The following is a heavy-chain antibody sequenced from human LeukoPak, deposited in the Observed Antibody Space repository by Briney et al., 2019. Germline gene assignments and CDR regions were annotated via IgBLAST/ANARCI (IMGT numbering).Heavy chain of an antibody. V-gene: IGHV4-34*01. D-gene: IGHD2-15*01. Sequence: SETLSLTCAVYGGSFSGYYWSWIRQPPGKGLEWIGEINHSGSTNYNPSLKSRVTISVDRSKNQFSLKLSSVTAADTAVYYCASFPLKGYCSGGSCYSGWFDPWGQGTLVTVSS. CDR3: ASFPLKGYCSGGSCYSGWFDP. CDR2: INHSGST. CDR1: GGSFSGYY. J-gene: IGHJ5*02.